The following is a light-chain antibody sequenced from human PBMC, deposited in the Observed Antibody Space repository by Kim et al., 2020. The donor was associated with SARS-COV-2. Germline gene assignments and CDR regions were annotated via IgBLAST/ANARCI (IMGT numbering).Light chain of an antibody. CDR2: DAS. Sequence: YASVGDSVTIICRASQGISNNLAWFQQKPGKVPKRLIYDASKLQSGVPSRFSGSGSGTEFTLKINSLQPEDFATYYCLQHNTFPFTFGQGTKLEI. J-gene: IGKJ2*01. V-gene: IGKV1-17*03. CDR1: QGISNN. CDR3: LQHNTFPFT.